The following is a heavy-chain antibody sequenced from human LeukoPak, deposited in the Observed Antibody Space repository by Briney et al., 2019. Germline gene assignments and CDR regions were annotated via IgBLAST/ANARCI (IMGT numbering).Heavy chain of an antibody. CDR3: ARPRGSGYDLDFDY. J-gene: IGHJ4*02. D-gene: IGHD5-12*01. CDR1: GASVSSPDYF. CDR2: ISYSGVT. V-gene: IGHV4-30-4*08. Sequence: SETLSLTCTVSGASVSSPDYFWNWIRQPPGKGLEWIGSISYSGVTFYNPSLKSRLTMSPDTSKNQFSLRLTSVTVADTPVYYCARPRGSGYDLDFDYWGQGTLVSVSS.